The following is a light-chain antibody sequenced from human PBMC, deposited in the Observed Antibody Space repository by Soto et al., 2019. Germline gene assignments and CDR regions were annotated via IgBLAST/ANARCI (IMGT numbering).Light chain of an antibody. CDR3: AAWDDSLNGVM. Sequence: QSVLTQPPSASGTPGQRVTISCSGSSSNIGSNTVNWYQQLPGTAPRLLIYNNNQRPSGVPDRFSGSKSGTSASLAISGLQSEDEADYYCAAWDDSLNGVMFGGGTKRTVL. V-gene: IGLV1-44*01. CDR1: SSNIGSNT. J-gene: IGLJ3*02. CDR2: NNN.